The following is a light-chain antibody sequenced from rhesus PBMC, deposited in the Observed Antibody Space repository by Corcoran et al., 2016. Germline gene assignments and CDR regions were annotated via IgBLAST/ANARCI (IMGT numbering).Light chain of an antibody. Sequence: DIQMTQSPSSLSASVGDRVTITCRASQGISDYLSWYQQKPGKPPKRLIYAASRLESGGPSRFSGSGAGTEFTLTISSLQSEDFAAYYCLQGYTTPYSFGQGTKVEIK. CDR1: QGISDY. J-gene: IGKJ2*01. CDR3: LQGYTTPYS. V-gene: IGKV1-36*02. CDR2: AAS.